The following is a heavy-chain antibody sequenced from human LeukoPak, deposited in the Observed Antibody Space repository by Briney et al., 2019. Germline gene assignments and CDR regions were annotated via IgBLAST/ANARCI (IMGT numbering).Heavy chain of an antibody. CDR1: GGSISSSSHY. D-gene: IGHD3-22*01. V-gene: IGHV4-39*01. CDR3: ASPKDSSGYYPYYYYYMDV. J-gene: IGHJ6*03. Sequence: SETLSLTCTVSGGSISSSSHYWGWIRQPPGKGLEWIGSIYYSGSTYYNPSLKSRVTISVDTSKNQFSLKLSSVTAADTAVYYCASPKDSSGYYPYYYYYMDVWGKGTTVTVSS. CDR2: IYYSGST.